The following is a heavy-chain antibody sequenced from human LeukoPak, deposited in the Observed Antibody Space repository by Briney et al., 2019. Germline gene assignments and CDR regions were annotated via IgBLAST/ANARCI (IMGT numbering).Heavy chain of an antibody. CDR3: ARDVIWVYYDILTGYKGAFDI. CDR2: INPNSGGT. D-gene: IGHD3-9*01. CDR1: GYTFTGYY. J-gene: IGHJ3*02. Sequence: ASVKVSCKASGYTFTGYYMHWVRQAPGQGLEWMGWINPNSGGTNYAQKFQGRVTMTRDTSISTAYMGLSRLRSDDTAVYYCARDVIWVYYDILTGYKGAFDIWGQGTMVTVSS. V-gene: IGHV1-2*02.